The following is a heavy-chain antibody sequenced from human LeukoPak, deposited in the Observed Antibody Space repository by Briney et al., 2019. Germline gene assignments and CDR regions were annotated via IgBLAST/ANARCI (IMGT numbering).Heavy chain of an antibody. V-gene: IGHV3-23*01. CDR2: ISGSGGST. D-gene: IGHD4-11*01. CDR1: GFTFSSYG. Sequence: GGSLRLSCAASGFTFSSYGMSWVRQAPGKGLEWVSAISGSGGSTYYADSVKGRFTISRDNSKNTLYLQMNSLRAEDTAVYYCAKDRWSWLQELFDYWGQGTLVTVSS. J-gene: IGHJ4*02. CDR3: AKDRWSWLQELFDY.